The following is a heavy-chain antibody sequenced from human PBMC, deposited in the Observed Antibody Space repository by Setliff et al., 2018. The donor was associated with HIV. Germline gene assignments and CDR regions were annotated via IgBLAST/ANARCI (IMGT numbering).Heavy chain of an antibody. CDR3: AKDPSVTVTTI. CDR2: IIPIFGTA. V-gene: IGHV1-69*05. Sequence: SVKVSCKASGGTFSSYAISWVRQAPGQGLEWMGGIIPIFGTANYAQKFQGRVTMTTDTSTSTVYMELRSLRSDDTAVYYCAKDPSVTVTTIWGQGTMVTVSS. CDR1: GGTFSSYA. D-gene: IGHD4-17*01. J-gene: IGHJ3*02.